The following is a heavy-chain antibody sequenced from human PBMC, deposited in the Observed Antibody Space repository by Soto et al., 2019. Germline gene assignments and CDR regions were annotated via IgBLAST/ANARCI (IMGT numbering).Heavy chain of an antibody. CDR2: ISPRTGSA. V-gene: IGHV1-2*02. CDR1: GYTFTDYY. Sequence: ASVKVSCKASGYTFTDYYIHWVRQAPGQGLEWMGWISPRTGSANFAQRFQGRVSMTRDTSITTAYMDLSSLRSEDTAVYYCARGIATGQLDPWGQGTLVTVSS. CDR3: ARGIATGQLDP. D-gene: IGHD2-15*01. J-gene: IGHJ5*02.